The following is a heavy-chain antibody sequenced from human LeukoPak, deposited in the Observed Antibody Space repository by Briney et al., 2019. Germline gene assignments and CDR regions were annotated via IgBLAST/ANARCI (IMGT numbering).Heavy chain of an antibody. CDR1: GYSLSGSY. Sequence: GASVKVSCKASGYSLSGSYIHWVRQAPGQGLEWMGWISAYNGNTNYAQKLQGRVTMTTDTSTSTAYMELRSLRSDDTAVYYCARESTMVRGVIINWFDPWGQGTLVTVSS. CDR2: ISAYNGNT. D-gene: IGHD3-10*01. J-gene: IGHJ5*02. CDR3: ARESTMVRGVIINWFDP. V-gene: IGHV1-18*04.